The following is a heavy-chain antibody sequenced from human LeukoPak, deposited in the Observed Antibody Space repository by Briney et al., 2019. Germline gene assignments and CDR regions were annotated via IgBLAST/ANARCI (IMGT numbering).Heavy chain of an antibody. CDR2: IIPIFGTA. D-gene: IGHD2-2*01. CDR1: GGTFSSYA. CDR3: ARDLGDIVVVPAAISLP. Sequence: SVKVSCKASGGTFSSYAISWVRQAPGQGLEWMGRIIPIFGTANYAQKFQGRVTITTDESTSTAYMELRSLRSDDTAVYYCARDLGDIVVVPAAISLPWGQGTLVAVSS. J-gene: IGHJ5*02. V-gene: IGHV1-69*05.